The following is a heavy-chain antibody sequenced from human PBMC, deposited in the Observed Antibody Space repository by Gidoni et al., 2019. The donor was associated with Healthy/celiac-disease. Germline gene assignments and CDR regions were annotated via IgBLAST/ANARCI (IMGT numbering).Heavy chain of an antibody. V-gene: IGHV3-30-3*01. CDR1: GFTFSSYA. Sequence: QAQLVESGGGVVQPGRSLRLSCAASGFTFSSYAMHWVRQAPGKGLEWVAVISYDGSNKYYADSVKGRFTISRDNSKNTLYLQMNSLRAEDTAVYYCARDPRGTYGDYETDYWGQGTLVTVSS. D-gene: IGHD4-17*01. CDR2: ISYDGSNK. J-gene: IGHJ4*02. CDR3: ARDPRGTYGDYETDY.